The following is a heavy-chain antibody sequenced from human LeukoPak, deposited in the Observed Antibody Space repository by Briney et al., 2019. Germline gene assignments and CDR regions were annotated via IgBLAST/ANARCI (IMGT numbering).Heavy chain of an antibody. J-gene: IGHJ4*02. D-gene: IGHD6-19*01. CDR3: ARFQWRVSDDY. Sequence: PSETLSLTCAVYGGSFSGYYWSWIRQPPGKGLEWIGEINHSGSTNYNPSLKSRVTISVDTSKNQFSLKLSSVTAADTAVYYCARFQWRVSDDYWGQGTLVTVSS. CDR1: GGSFSGYY. CDR2: INHSGST. V-gene: IGHV4-34*01.